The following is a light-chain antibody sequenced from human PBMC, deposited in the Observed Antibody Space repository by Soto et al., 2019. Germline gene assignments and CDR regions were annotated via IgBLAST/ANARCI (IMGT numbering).Light chain of an antibody. V-gene: IGLV2-14*01. Sequence: QSALTQPASVSGSPGQSITISCTGTSSDVGGYNYVSWYQQHPGKAPKLMIYAVSNRPSGVSHRFSGSKSDNTASLAISGLQAEDEADYYCSSYTGGSTPSVAFGGGTKVTVL. CDR3: SSYTGGSTPSVA. CDR1: SSDVGGYNY. J-gene: IGLJ2*01. CDR2: AVS.